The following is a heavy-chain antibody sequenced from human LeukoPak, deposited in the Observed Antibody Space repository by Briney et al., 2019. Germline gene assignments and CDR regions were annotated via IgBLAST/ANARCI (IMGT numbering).Heavy chain of an antibody. V-gene: IGHV3-21*01. CDR2: ISSSSSYI. J-gene: IGHJ4*02. D-gene: IGHD3-10*01. CDR3: ARGFSQHDY. CDR1: GFTFSSYS. Sequence: GGSLRLSCAASGFTFSSYSMNWVRQAPGKGLEWVSSISSSSSYIHYADSMKGRFTISRDNAKNSLYLQMNSLRADDTAVYYCARGFSQHDYWGRGTLVTVSS.